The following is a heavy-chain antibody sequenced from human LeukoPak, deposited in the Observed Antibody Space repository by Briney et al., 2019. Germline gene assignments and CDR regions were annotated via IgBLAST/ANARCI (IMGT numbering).Heavy chain of an antibody. CDR2: IHYTGTT. D-gene: IGHD6-19*01. CDR1: GGSISNHY. J-gene: IGHJ4*02. Sequence: PSETLSLTCTVSGGSISNHYWSWIRQTPGKGLEWIGYIHYTGTTNYNPTLKSRVNISVDKSKNQFSLNVDSVTAADTAVYYCARGGWSLDFWGQGTLVTVSS. CDR3: ARGGWSLDF. V-gene: IGHV4-59*11.